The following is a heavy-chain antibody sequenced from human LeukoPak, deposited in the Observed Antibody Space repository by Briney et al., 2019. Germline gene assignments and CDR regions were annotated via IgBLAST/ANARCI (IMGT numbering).Heavy chain of an antibody. J-gene: IGHJ1*01. CDR1: GDSVTSGDYY. D-gene: IGHD5-24*01. Sequence: SETLSLTCTVSGDSVTSGDYYWTWIRPPPGRGLEWIGYILYSGYASYNPSFWSRVTISVDTSKNHVFLRLTSVTPADTALYYCARGRDPYKVGYWGQGTLVTVSS. CDR3: ARGRDPYKVGY. V-gene: IGHV4-61*03. CDR2: ILYSGYA.